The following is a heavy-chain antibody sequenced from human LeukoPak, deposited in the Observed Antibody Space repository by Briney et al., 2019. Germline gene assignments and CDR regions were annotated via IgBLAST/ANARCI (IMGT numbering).Heavy chain of an antibody. CDR3: ARGYSSSGTFDY. J-gene: IGHJ4*02. V-gene: IGHV4-59*10. Sequence: PSETLSLTCAVYGGSFSGYYWSWIRQPAGKGLEWIGRIYTSGSTNYNPSLKSRVTISVDTSKNQFSLKLSSVTAADTAVYYCARGYSSSGTFDYWGQGTLVTVSS. CDR1: GGSFSGYY. D-gene: IGHD6-6*01. CDR2: IYTSGST.